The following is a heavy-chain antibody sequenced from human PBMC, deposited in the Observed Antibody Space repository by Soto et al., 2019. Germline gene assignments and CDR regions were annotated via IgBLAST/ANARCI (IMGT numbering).Heavy chain of an antibody. Sequence: QVQLVESGGGVVQPGRSLRLSCAASGFTFSSYVMHWVRQAPGKGLEWVAVISYDGTNEYYADSVKGRFTISRDNSKNTLYLQMNSLRAEDTAVYYCARDRGGSSGWSTPLDCGYWGQGTLVTVSS. CDR1: GFTFSSYV. D-gene: IGHD6-19*01. CDR3: ARDRGGSSGWSTPLDCGY. CDR2: ISYDGTNE. J-gene: IGHJ4*02. V-gene: IGHV3-30-3*01.